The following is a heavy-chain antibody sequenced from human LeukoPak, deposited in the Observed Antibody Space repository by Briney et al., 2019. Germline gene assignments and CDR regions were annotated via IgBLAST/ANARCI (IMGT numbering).Heavy chain of an antibody. Sequence: ASVKVSCKVSGYTLTELSMHWVRQAPGKGLEWMGGFDPEDGETIYAQKFQGRVTTTEDTSTDTAYMELSSLRSEDTAVYYCATRHNRVPAAILQPDYWGQGTLVTVSS. CDR1: GYTLTELS. J-gene: IGHJ4*02. V-gene: IGHV1-24*01. D-gene: IGHD2-2*02. CDR3: ATRHNRVPAAILQPDY. CDR2: FDPEDGET.